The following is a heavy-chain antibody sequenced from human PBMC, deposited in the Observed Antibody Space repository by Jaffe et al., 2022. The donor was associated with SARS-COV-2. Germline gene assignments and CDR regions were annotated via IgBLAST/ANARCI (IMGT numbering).Heavy chain of an antibody. CDR1: GGSISSGGYY. J-gene: IGHJ5*02. D-gene: IGHD2-2*01. Sequence: QVQLQESGPGLVKPSQTLSLTCSVSGGSISSGGYYWSWIRQPAGKGLEWIGRVDNNGRTNYNPSLKSRVTMSLDTSNQFSLKLRSMTAADTAVYYCAREKSSEFDIVVVPGPFDPWGQGTQVTVSS. V-gene: IGHV4-61*02. CDR2: VDNNGRT. CDR3: AREKSSEFDIVVVPGPFDP.